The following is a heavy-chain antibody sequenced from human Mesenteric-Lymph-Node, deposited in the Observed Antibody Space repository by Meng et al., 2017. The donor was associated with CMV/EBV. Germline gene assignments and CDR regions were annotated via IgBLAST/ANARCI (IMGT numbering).Heavy chain of an antibody. J-gene: IGHJ4*02. CDR2: INPSGGSA. Sequence: ASVKVSCKASGYTFSSYYMHWVRQAPGQGLEWMGIINPSGGSATYAQKFQGRVTMTRDTSTSTLYMELSSLRSDDTAAYYCARDISGSYWFDFWGQGTLVTVSS. CDR3: ARDISGSYWFDF. CDR1: GYTFSSYY. V-gene: IGHV1-46*01. D-gene: IGHD1-26*01.